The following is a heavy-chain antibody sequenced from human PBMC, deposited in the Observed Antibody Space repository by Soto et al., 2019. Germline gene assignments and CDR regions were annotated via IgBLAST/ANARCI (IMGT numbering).Heavy chain of an antibody. CDR1: GFNFGNFG. J-gene: IGHJ4*02. Sequence: GGSMRIACAACGFNFGNFGMHWARQAPGKGLEWLTVISNDENIKQDSVRGRFAIARDNSKNTLYLHLTSLRAEDTAIYYCARGLRGVLDYWGQGTLVTVSS. V-gene: IGHV3-33*01. CDR2: ISNDENIK. CDR3: ARGLRGVLDY. D-gene: IGHD5-12*01.